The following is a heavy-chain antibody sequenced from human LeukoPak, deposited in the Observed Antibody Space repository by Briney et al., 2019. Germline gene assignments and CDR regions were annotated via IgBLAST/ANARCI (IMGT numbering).Heavy chain of an antibody. Sequence: SETLSLTCTVSGGSISSYYWSWIRQPPGKGLEWIGYIYYSGSTNYNPSLKSRVTISVDTSKNQFSLKLSSVTAADTAVYYCARHLGYCSGGSCGLGEFGYWGQGTLVTVSS. D-gene: IGHD2-15*01. CDR1: GGSISSYY. CDR2: IYYSGST. V-gene: IGHV4-59*08. CDR3: ARHLGYCSGGSCGLGEFGY. J-gene: IGHJ4*02.